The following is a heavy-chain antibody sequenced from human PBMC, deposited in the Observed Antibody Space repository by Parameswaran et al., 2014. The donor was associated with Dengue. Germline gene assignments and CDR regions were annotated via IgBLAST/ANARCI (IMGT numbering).Heavy chain of an antibody. CDR2: INPSGGST. D-gene: IGHD6-6*01. Sequence: ASVKVSCKASGYTFTSYYMHWVRQAPGQGLEWMGIINPSGGSTSYAQKFQGRVTMTRDTSTSTVYMELSSLRSEDTAVYYCARREGQLVFGYYYYGMDVWGQGTTVTVSS. CDR3: ARREGQLVFGYYYYGMDV. CDR1: GYTFTSYY. V-gene: IGHV1-46*01. J-gene: IGHJ6*02.